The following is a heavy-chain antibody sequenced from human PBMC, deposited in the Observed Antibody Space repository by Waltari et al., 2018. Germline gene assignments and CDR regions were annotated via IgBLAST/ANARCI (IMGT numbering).Heavy chain of an antibody. CDR3: ARAPMPLWFGNWYFDL. CDR1: VLTVSGTI. J-gene: IGHJ2*01. Sequence: EVQLVESGGGLIQPGGSLRLSCAASVLTVSGTINSWVRQAPGKGLEWVSVMYRGGSTYYADSVKGRFTISRDNSKNTLYLQMNSLRAEDTAVYYCARAPMPLWFGNWYFDLWGHGALVTVSS. D-gene: IGHD3-10*01. CDR2: MYRGGST. V-gene: IGHV3-53*01.